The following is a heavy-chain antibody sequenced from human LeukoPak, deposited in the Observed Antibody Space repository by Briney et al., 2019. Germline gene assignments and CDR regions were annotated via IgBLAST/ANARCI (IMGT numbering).Heavy chain of an antibody. CDR1: GGSISSGSYY. J-gene: IGHJ4*02. V-gene: IGHV4-61*02. Sequence: SQTLSLTCTVSGGSISSGSYYWSWIRQPAGKGLEWIGRIHTSGSTNYNPSLKSRVTISVDTSKNQFSLKLSSVTAADTAVYYCAREGGYDFWSGYQQDYWGQGTLVTVSS. D-gene: IGHD3-3*01. CDR3: AREGGYDFWSGYQQDY. CDR2: IHTSGST.